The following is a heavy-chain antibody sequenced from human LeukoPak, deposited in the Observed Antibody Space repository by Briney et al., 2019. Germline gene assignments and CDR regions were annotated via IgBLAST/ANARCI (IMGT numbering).Heavy chain of an antibody. CDR2: IYYSGST. V-gene: IGHV4-39*07. CDR1: GGSISSSSYY. D-gene: IGHD6-19*01. J-gene: IGHJ5*02. Sequence: PSETLSLTCTVSGGSISSSSYYWGWIRQPPGKGLEWIGSIYYSGSTYYNPSLKSRVTISVDTSKNQFSLKLSSVTAADTAVYYCARDLWSSGFDPWGQGTLVTVSS. CDR3: ARDLWSSGFDP.